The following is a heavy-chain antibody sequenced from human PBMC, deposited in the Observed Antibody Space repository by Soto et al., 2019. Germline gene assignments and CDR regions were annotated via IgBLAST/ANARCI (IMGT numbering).Heavy chain of an antibody. Sequence: QVQLVESGGGVVQPGRSLRLSCAASGFTFSSYGMHWVRQAPGKGLEWVAVISYDGSNKYYADSVKGRFTISRDNSKNTLYLQMNSLRAEDTAVYYCAKNTIWDYSSGWGFAPWGQGTLVTVSS. CDR1: GFTFSSYG. D-gene: IGHD6-19*01. CDR2: ISYDGSNK. V-gene: IGHV3-30*18. CDR3: AKNTIWDYSSGWGFAP. J-gene: IGHJ5*02.